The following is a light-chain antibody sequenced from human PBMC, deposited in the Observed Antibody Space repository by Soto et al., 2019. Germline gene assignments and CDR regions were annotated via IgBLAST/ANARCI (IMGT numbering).Light chain of an antibody. V-gene: IGKV1-39*01. CDR3: QQSYSTPRT. J-gene: IGKJ1*01. CDR1: PSISSY. Sequence: DIQMTPSPSSLSASVGDRVTITCRASPSISSYLNWYQQKPGKAPKLLIYAASSLQSGVPSRFSGSGSGTDFTLAISSLQPEDFATYYCQQSYSTPRTFGQGTKVEIK. CDR2: AAS.